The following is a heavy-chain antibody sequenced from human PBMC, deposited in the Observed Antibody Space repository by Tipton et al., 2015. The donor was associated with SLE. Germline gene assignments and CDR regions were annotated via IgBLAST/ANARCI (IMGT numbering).Heavy chain of an antibody. D-gene: IGHD1-26*01. J-gene: IGHJ4*02. CDR1: GGSISSYY. CDR2: IHSSGST. Sequence: VKPSETLSLTCTVFGGSISSYYWSWIRQPAGKGLEWIGQIHSSGSTSYNPSLKSRVSISVDMSKNQVSLKLSSVTAADTALYYCARHFSGSYSFDYWGQGKLVTFSS. V-gene: IGHV4-4*07. CDR3: ARHFSGSYSFDY.